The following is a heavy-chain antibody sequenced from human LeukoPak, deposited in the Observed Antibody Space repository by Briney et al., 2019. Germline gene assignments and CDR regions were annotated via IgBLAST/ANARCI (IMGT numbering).Heavy chain of an antibody. CDR1: GFTFSSYA. D-gene: IGHD6-6*01. V-gene: IGHV3-30-3*01. CDR2: ISYDGSNK. CDR3: ARSNYEYSSSSGFDY. Sequence: AGGSLRLSCAASGFTFSSYAMHWVRQAPGKGLEWVAVISYDGSNKYYADSVKGRFTISRDNSKNTLYLQMNSLRAEDTAVYYCARSNYEYSSSSGFDYWGQGTLVTVSS. J-gene: IGHJ4*02.